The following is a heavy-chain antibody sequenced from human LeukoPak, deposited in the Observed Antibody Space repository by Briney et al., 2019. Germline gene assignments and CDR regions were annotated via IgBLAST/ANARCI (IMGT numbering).Heavy chain of an antibody. CDR1: GFTFSTYN. V-gene: IGHV3-21*01. D-gene: IGHD2-2*02. J-gene: IGHJ4*02. Sequence: GGSLRLSCAASGFTFSTYNMNWVRQAPGKGLEWVSSISSSSSYIYYADSVKGRFTISRDNAKNSLYLQMNSLRAEDTAVYYCARGTDKPSYTFDFWGQGTLVTVSS. CDR2: ISSSSSYI. CDR3: ARGTDKPSYTFDF.